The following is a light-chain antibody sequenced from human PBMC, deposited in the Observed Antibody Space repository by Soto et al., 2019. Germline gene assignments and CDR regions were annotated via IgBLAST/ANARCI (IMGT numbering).Light chain of an antibody. CDR2: LDN. J-gene: IGLJ3*02. V-gene: IGLV1-44*01. CDR1: TSNIGSRT. Sequence: QSVLTQSPSASGTPGQRVTISCSGSTSNIGSRTVNWYQQLPGTAPKVLIYLDNQRPSGVPDRFSGSKSGTSASLAISGLQSEDEVDYYCATWDGRLNGWVFGGGTKLTVL. CDR3: ATWDGRLNGWV.